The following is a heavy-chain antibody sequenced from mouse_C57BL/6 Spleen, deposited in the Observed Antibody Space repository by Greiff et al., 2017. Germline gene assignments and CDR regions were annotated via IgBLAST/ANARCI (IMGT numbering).Heavy chain of an antibody. CDR2: IYPGSANT. V-gene: IGHV1-55*01. CDR1: GYTFTSYW. D-gene: IGHD3-1*01. CDR3: ARYRSGYAY. J-gene: IGHJ3*01. Sequence: VQLQQPGAELVKPGASVKMSCKASGYTFTSYWITWVKQRPGQGLEWIGDIYPGSANTNYNEKFKSKATLTVDSSSSAAYMQLSSLTSEDSAVYYCARYRSGYAYWGQGTLVTVSA.